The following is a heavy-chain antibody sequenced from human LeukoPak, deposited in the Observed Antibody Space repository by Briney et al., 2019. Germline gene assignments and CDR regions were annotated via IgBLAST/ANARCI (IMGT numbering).Heavy chain of an antibody. CDR2: IRYDGSNK. CDR1: GFTFSSYG. D-gene: IGHD3-3*01. Sequence: GGSLRLSCAASGFTFSSYGMHWVRQAPGKGLGWVAFIRYDGSNKYYADSVKGRFTISRDNSKNTLYLQMNSLRAEDTAVYYCAKQYDFWSGYYFDYWGQGTLVTVSS. V-gene: IGHV3-30*02. J-gene: IGHJ4*02. CDR3: AKQYDFWSGYYFDY.